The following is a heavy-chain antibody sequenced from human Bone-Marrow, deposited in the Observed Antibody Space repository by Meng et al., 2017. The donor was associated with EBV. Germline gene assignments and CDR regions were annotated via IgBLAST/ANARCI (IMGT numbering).Heavy chain of an antibody. CDR1: GGSISSGGYS. CDR2: IYHSGST. J-gene: IGHJ4*02. Sequence: QRQLQESGPVLVKPSQTLFLTCAVSGGSISSGGYSWSWIRQPPGKGLEWIGYIYHSGSTYYNPSLKSRVTISVDRSKNQFSLKLSSVTAADTAVYYCASSDCSSTSCYPRYWGQGTLVTVSS. V-gene: IGHV4-30-2*01. CDR3: ASSDCSSTSCYPRY. D-gene: IGHD2-2*01.